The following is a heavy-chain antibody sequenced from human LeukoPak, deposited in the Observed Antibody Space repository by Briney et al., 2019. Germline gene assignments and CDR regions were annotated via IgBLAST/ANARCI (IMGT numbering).Heavy chain of an antibody. Sequence: ASVKVSCKASGYTFTSYDINWVRQATGQGLEWMGWMSPNSGNTGYAQKFQGRVTMTEDTSTDTAYMELSSLRSEDTAVYYCATGTHYYDSSGYYRAEYFQHWGQGTLVTVSS. CDR3: ATGTHYYDSSGYYRAEYFQH. CDR2: MSPNSGNT. J-gene: IGHJ1*01. D-gene: IGHD3-22*01. CDR1: GYTFTSYD. V-gene: IGHV1-8*01.